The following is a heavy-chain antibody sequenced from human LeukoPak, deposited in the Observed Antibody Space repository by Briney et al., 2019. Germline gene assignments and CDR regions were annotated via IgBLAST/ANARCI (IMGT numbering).Heavy chain of an antibody. CDR2: IIPILGIA. D-gene: IGHD3-10*01. V-gene: IGHV1-69*04. CDR1: GGTFSSYA. CDR3: ARVGSESLSS. Sequence: SVKLSCKASGGTFSSYAISWVRQAPGQGLEWMGRIIPILGIANYAQKFQGRVTITADKSTSTAYMELSSLRSEDTAVYYCARVGSESLSSWSQGTLVTVSS. J-gene: IGHJ5*02.